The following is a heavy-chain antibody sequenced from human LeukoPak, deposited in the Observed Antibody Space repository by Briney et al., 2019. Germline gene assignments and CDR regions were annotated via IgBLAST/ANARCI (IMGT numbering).Heavy chain of an antibody. Sequence: ASVKVSCKASGYTFTSYGISWVRQAPGQGLEWMGWISAYNGNTHYAQKLQGRVTMTTDTSTSTVYMELRSLRSDDTAVYYCARGSPPRRNYDSRGYYSYYFDYWGQGTLVAVSS. D-gene: IGHD3-22*01. J-gene: IGHJ4*02. V-gene: IGHV1-18*01. CDR1: GYTFTSYG. CDR3: ARGSPPRRNYDSRGYYSYYFDY. CDR2: ISAYNGNT.